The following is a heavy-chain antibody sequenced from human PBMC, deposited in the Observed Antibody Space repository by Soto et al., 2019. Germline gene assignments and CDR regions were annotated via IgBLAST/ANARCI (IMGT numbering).Heavy chain of an antibody. CDR3: ARGDTTAYYFMFY. J-gene: IGHJ4*02. Sequence: GASVKVSCKASGGTFSSYAISWVRQAPGQGLEWMGGIIPIFGTANYAQKFQGRVTITADKSTSTAYMELSSLRAEDTAVYYCARGDTTAYYFMFYWGQGALVTVSS. CDR1: GGTFSSYA. D-gene: IGHD3-22*01. V-gene: IGHV1-69*06. CDR2: IIPIFGTA.